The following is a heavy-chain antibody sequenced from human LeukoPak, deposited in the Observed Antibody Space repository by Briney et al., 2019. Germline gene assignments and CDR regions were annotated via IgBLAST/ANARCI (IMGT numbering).Heavy chain of an antibody. D-gene: IGHD3-10*01. CDR1: GGSFSGYY. J-gene: IGHJ6*02. Sequence: SETLSLTCAVYGGSFSGYYWSWIRQPPGKGLKWIGEINHTGSTNYNPSLKSRVTISVDTSKNQFSLKLSSVTAADTAVYYCARAKYYYGSGSYGSYYYYYGMVVWGQGTTVTVSS. CDR2: INHTGST. V-gene: IGHV4-34*01. CDR3: ARAKYYYGSGSYGSYYYYYGMVV.